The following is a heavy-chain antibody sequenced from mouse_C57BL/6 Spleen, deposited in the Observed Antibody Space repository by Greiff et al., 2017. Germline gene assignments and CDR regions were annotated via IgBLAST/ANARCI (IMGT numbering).Heavy chain of an antibody. Sequence: EVQLQESGPGLVKPSQSLSLTCSVTGYSITSGYYWNWIRQFPGNKLEWMGYISYDGSNNYNPSLKNRISITRDTSKNQFFLKLNSVTTEDTATYYCARGPLYYYGSSYYYFDYWGQGTTLTVSS. D-gene: IGHD1-1*01. CDR1: GYSITSGYY. V-gene: IGHV3-6*01. CDR2: ISYDGSN. J-gene: IGHJ2*01. CDR3: ARGPLYYYGSSYYYFDY.